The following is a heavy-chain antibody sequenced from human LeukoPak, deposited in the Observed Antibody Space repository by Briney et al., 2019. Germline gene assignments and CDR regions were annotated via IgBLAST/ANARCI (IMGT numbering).Heavy chain of an antibody. CDR3: ATISIWGDRNFDY. D-gene: IGHD3-16*01. CDR1: GYTFTGYY. J-gene: IGHJ4*02. CDR2: INPNSGGT. V-gene: IGHV1-2*02. Sequence: GASVKVSCKASGYTFTGYYMHWVRQATGQGLEWMGWINPNSGGTNYAQKFQGRVTMTRDTSISTAYMELSRLRSDDTDVYYCATISIWGDRNFDYWGQGTLVTVSS.